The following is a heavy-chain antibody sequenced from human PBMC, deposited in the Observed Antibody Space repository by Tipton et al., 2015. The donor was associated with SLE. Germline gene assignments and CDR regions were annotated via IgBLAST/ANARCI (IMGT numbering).Heavy chain of an antibody. J-gene: IGHJ3*02. V-gene: IGHV4-59*11. CDR3: ARQEYSRSLFLLGAFDI. Sequence: TLSLTCSVSGGSISSHYWSWIRQPPGKGLEWIGYIDDSGTTNYNPSLKSRVTVSVDTSKNQFSLKLSSVTAADTAVYYCARQEYSRSLFLLGAFDIWGQGTMVTVSS. D-gene: IGHD6-6*01. CDR2: IDDSGTT. CDR1: GGSISSHY.